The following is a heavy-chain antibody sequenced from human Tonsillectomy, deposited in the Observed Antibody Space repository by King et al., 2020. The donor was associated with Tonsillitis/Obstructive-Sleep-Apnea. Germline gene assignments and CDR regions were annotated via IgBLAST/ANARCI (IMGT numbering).Heavy chain of an antibody. Sequence: QLVQSGAEVKKPGESLRISCKGSGYSFISYWISWVRQTPGKGLEWMGRIDPIDSYTSNSPSFQGHVTISADKSIGTAYLQWSRLKASDTAMYYCARLSCSSANCYYYYGMDVWGQGTTVTVSS. CDR3: ARLSCSSANCYYYYGMDV. D-gene: IGHD2-2*01. CDR1: GYSFISYW. V-gene: IGHV5-10-1*03. CDR2: IDPIDSYT. J-gene: IGHJ6*02.